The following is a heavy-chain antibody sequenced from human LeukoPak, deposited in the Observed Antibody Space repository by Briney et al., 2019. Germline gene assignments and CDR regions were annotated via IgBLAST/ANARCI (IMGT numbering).Heavy chain of an antibody. CDR3: ARTQDCRSMGCYRAFDI. CDR1: RFTFSNCA. V-gene: IGHV3-30*01. Sequence: QPGGSLGLSCSASRFTFSNCAMHWVRQAPGKGLEWVAIISFDGSNEQYADSVKGRFTVSRDNSRNTLYLQMNSLKPEDTAIYYCARTQDCRSMGCYRAFDIWGQGTMVTVAS. J-gene: IGHJ3*02. D-gene: IGHD2-2*01. CDR2: ISFDGSNE.